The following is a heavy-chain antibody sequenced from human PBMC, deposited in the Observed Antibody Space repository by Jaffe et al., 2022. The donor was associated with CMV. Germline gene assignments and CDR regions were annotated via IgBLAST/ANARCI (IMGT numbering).Heavy chain of an antibody. CDR1: GGTFSSYA. Sequence: QVQLVQSGAEVKKPGSSVKVSCKASGGTFSSYAISWVRQAPGQGLEWMGGIIPIFGTANYAQKFQGRVTITADESTSTAYMELSSLRSEDTAVYYCARASATRVAVAGTYYYYGMDVWGQGTTVTVSS. CDR2: IIPIFGTA. D-gene: IGHD6-19*01. V-gene: IGHV1-69*01. J-gene: IGHJ6*02. CDR3: ARASATRVAVAGTYYYYGMDV.